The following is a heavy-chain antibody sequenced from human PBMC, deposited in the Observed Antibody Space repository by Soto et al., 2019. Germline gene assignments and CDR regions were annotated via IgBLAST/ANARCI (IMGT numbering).Heavy chain of an antibody. V-gene: IGHV3-23*01. CDR1: GFTFSSYA. Sequence: GGSLRLSCAASGFTFSSYAMSWVLQAPGKGLEWVSAISGSGGSTYYADSVKGRFTISRDNSKNTLYLQMNSLRAEDTAVYYCAKHWGFLEWLWGDVWGQGTTVTVSS. J-gene: IGHJ6*02. CDR2: ISGSGGST. CDR3: AKHWGFLEWLWGDV. D-gene: IGHD3-3*01.